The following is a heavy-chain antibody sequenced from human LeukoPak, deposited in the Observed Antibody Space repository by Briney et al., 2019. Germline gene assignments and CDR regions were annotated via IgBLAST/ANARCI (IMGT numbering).Heavy chain of an antibody. CDR3: AREGNDFWSGYSSHWFDP. J-gene: IGHJ5*02. D-gene: IGHD3-3*01. V-gene: IGHV4-59*12. Sequence: SETLSLTCTVSGGSISSYYWSWIRQPPGKGLEWIGYIYYSGSTNYNPSLKSRVTISVDTSKNQFSLKLSSVTAADTAVYYCAREGNDFWSGYSSHWFDPWGQGTLVTVSS. CDR2: IYYSGST. CDR1: GGSISSYY.